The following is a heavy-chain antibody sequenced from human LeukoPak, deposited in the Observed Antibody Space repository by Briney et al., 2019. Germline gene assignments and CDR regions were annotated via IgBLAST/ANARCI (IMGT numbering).Heavy chain of an antibody. CDR3: AGETGSYKGNYFDY. V-gene: IGHV1-18*04. D-gene: IGHD3-9*01. CDR1: GYTFTNYG. Sequence: GASVKVSCKASGYTFTNYGISWVRQAPGQGLEWMGWISAYNGNTNYAQKLQGRVTMTTDTSTSTAYMEVRSLRSDDTAVYYCAGETGSYKGNYFDYWGQGTLVTVSS. J-gene: IGHJ4*02. CDR2: ISAYNGNT.